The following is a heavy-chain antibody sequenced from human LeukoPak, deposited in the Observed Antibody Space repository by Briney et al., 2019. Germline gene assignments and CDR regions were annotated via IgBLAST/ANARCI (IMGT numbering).Heavy chain of an antibody. V-gene: IGHV3-30*02. J-gene: IGHJ3*02. CDR3: VRVGLTTVVPGLHAFDI. CDR1: GFTFSSYG. CDR2: IRYDGSNK. Sequence: GGSLRLSCAASGFTFSSYGMHWVRQAPGKGLEWVAFIRYDGSNKYYADSVKGRFTISRDNSKNTLYLQMNSLRAEDTAVYYCVRVGLTTVVPGLHAFDIWGQGTIVSVSS. D-gene: IGHD4-23*01.